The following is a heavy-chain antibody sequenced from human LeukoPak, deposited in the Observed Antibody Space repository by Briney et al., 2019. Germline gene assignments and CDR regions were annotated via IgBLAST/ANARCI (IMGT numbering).Heavy chain of an antibody. Sequence: PSETLSLTCTVSGGSISSSSYYWGWIRQPPGKGLEWIGSIYYSGSTYYNPSLKSRVTISVDTSKNQFSLKLSSVTAADTAVYYCARQYSGSSGHHNYWGQGTLVTVSS. D-gene: IGHD3-22*01. CDR2: IYYSGST. CDR1: GGSISSSSYY. CDR3: ARQYSGSSGHHNY. V-gene: IGHV4-39*01. J-gene: IGHJ4*02.